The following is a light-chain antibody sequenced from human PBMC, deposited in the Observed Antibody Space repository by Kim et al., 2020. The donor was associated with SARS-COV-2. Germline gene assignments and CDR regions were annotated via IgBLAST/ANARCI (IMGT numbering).Light chain of an antibody. V-gene: IGKV1-5*01. J-gene: IGKJ3*01. Sequence: DFHMTQSPPTLSASVGDRVTITCRASQSISEWLAWYQQKPGTAPKLLIFPASSLQSGVPSRFSGSASGTDFTLTISSLQPDDLATYSRTNLGTFGLETKVDIK. CDR2: PAS. CDR1: QSISEW. CDR3: TNLGT.